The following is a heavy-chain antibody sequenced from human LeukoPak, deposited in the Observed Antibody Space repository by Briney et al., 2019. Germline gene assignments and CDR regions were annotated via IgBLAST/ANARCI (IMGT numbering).Heavy chain of an antibody. CDR1: GYTFTGYY. J-gene: IGHJ4*02. CDR2: INPNSGGT. V-gene: IGHV1-2*02. Sequence: ASVKVSCKASGYTFTGYYMHWVRQAPGQGLEWMGWINPNSGGTNYAQKFQGRVTMTRDTSISTAYMELSRLRSDDTAVYYCARDIVGATSTGLDYWGQGTLVTVSS. CDR3: ARDIVGATSTGLDY. D-gene: IGHD1-26*01.